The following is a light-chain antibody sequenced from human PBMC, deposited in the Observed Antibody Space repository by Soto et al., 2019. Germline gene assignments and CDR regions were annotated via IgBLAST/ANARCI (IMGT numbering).Light chain of an antibody. J-gene: IGLJ2*01. V-gene: IGLV2-14*01. CDR2: EVS. CDR3: SSYTSSSTRVV. Sequence: QSVLTQPASVSGSPGQSITISCTGTSSDVGGYNYVSWYQQHPGKAPKLMLYEVSNRPSGVSNRFSGSKSGNTASLTISGLQAEDEADYYCSSYTSSSTRVVFGGGTKVTVL. CDR1: SSDVGGYNY.